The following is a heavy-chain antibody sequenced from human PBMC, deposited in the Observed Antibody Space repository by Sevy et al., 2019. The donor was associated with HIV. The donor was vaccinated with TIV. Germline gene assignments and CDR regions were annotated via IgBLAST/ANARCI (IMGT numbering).Heavy chain of an antibody. CDR1: GFTFSSNW. V-gene: IGHV3-74*01. Sequence: GGSLRLSCAASGFTFSSNWMHWVRQAPGKGLVWVSRINSDGSSTNYVDSVEGRFTISRDNAKNTLYLQMNSLRAEDTAVYYCARDAFVLVTTGGKKDGYFQHWGRAPWSPSPQ. CDR3: ARDAFVLVTTGGKKDGYFQH. J-gene: IGHJ1*01. D-gene: IGHD4-17*01. CDR2: INSDGSST.